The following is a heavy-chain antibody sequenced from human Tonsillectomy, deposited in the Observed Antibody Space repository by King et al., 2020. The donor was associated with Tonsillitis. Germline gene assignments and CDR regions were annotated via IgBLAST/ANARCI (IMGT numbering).Heavy chain of an antibody. CDR3: AKDKGSGWYYFDY. CDR1: GFTFHDYV. V-gene: IGHV3-9*01. J-gene: IGHJ4*02. D-gene: IGHD6-19*01. CDR2: ISWNSGSI. Sequence: VQLVESGGGLVQPGRSLRLSCAASGFTFHDYVMHWVRQGPGKGLEWVSSISWNSGSIDYADSVKGRFTISRDNAKNSLYLQMNSLRAEDTALYYCAKDKGSGWYYFDYWGQGTLVTVSS.